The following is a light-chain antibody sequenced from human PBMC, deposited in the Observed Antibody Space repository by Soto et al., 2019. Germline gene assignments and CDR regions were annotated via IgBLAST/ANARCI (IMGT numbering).Light chain of an antibody. Sequence: DIQMSQSPSSLSASVGDTVTITCRASQSISSYINWYQQKPRKAPKLLTYGASSSESGVPSRISGSGSGTDFSLTISRLQTEFVAIYYCQQSYSTWTFGQGTKVDIK. J-gene: IGKJ1*01. CDR1: QSISSY. CDR2: GAS. CDR3: QQSYSTWT. V-gene: IGKV1-39*01.